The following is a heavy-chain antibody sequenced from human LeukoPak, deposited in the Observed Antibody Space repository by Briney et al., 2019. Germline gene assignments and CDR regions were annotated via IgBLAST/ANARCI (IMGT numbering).Heavy chain of an antibody. D-gene: IGHD3-10*01. J-gene: IGHJ6*03. CDR2: INPNSGGT. V-gene: IGHV1-2*02. CDR1: GYTFTGYY. CDR3: ARVGINMVRGVIPYYYYYMDV. Sequence: GASVKVSCKASGYTFTGYYMHWVRQAPGQGLEWMGWINPNSGGTNYAQKFQGRVTMTRDTSISTAYMELSRLRSDDTAVYYCARVGINMVRGVIPYYYYYMDVWGKGTTVTISS.